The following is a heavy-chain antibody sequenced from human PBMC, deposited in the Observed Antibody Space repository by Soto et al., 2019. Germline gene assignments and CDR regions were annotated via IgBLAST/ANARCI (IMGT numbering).Heavy chain of an antibody. D-gene: IGHD6-13*01. Sequence: EVQLVESGGGLVKPGGSLRLSCAASGFTFSNAWMSWVRQAPGKGLEWVGRIKSKTDGGTTDYAAPVKGRFTISRDDSKNTLYLQMNSLKAADTAVYYCTTEIEAASGVYGMDVWGQGTTVTVSS. CDR1: GFTFSNAW. CDR3: TTEIEAASGVYGMDV. J-gene: IGHJ6*02. V-gene: IGHV3-15*01. CDR2: IKSKTDGGTT.